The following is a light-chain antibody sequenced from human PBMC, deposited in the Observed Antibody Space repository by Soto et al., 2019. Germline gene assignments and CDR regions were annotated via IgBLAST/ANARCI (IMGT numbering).Light chain of an antibody. CDR3: QHRSNSPPTWT. CDR2: EAS. V-gene: IGKV3-11*01. CDR1: QSIGTY. Sequence: EIVLTQSPATLSLSPGDRATLSCRASQSIGTYLAWYQQKPGQAPSLLIYEASNRATGIPARFSGSGSGTDFTLTISSLEPEDFAVYFCQHRSNSPPTWTFGQGTKVEIK. J-gene: IGKJ1*01.